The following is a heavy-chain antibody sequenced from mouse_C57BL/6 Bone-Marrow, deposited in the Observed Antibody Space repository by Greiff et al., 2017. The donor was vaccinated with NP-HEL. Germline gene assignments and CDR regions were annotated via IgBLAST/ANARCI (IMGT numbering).Heavy chain of an antibody. CDR3: ARGRYYGSSYYYAMDY. Sequence: ESGAELVRPGTSVKMSCKASGYTFTNYWIGWAKQRPGHGLEWIGDIYPGGGYTNYNEKFKGKATLTADKSSSTAYMQFSSLTSEDSAIYYCARGRYYGSSYYYAMDYWGQGTSVTVSS. CDR1: GYTFTNYW. CDR2: IYPGGGYT. V-gene: IGHV1-63*01. D-gene: IGHD1-1*01. J-gene: IGHJ4*01.